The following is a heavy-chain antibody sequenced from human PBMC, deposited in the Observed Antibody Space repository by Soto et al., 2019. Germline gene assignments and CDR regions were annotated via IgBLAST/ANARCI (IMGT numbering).Heavy chain of an antibody. CDR1: GGTFSSYA. CDR3: AREGGSYCISTSCDNWFDP. V-gene: IGHV1-69*12. D-gene: IGHD2-2*01. CDR2: IIPIFGTA. J-gene: IGHJ5*02. Sequence: QVQLVQSGAEVKKPGSSVKVSCKASGGTFSSYAISWVRQAPGQGLEWMGGIIPIFGTANYAQKFQGRVTITADESTSTAYMELSSLRSEDTAVYYWAREGGSYCISTSCDNWFDPWGQGTLVTVSS.